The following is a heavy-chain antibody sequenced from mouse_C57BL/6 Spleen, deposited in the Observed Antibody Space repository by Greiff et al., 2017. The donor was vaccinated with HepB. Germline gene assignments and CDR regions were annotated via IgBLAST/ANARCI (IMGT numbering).Heavy chain of an antibody. Sequence: QVQLKESGPELVKPGASVKISCKASGYAFSSSWMNWVKQRPGKGLEWIGRIYPGDGDTNYNGKFKGKATLTADKSSSSAYMQLSSLTSEDSAVYFCARGLTPDYWGQGTTLTVSS. CDR3: ARGLTPDY. V-gene: IGHV1-82*01. D-gene: IGHD3-1*01. CDR1: GYAFSSSW. J-gene: IGHJ2*01. CDR2: IYPGDGDT.